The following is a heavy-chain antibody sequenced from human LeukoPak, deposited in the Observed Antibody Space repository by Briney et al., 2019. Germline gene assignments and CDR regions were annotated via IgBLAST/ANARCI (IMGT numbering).Heavy chain of an antibody. V-gene: IGHV3-23*01. CDR3: AKFWSTVTNYYFDY. D-gene: IGHD4-17*01. CDR1: GFTFSSYA. J-gene: IGHJ4*02. CDR2: ISGSDGST. Sequence: GGSLRLSCAASGFTFSSYAMSWVRQAPGKGLEWVSGISGSDGSTDYADSVKGRFTITRDNSKNTLYLQMNSLRAEDTAVYYCAKFWSTVTNYYFDYWGQGTLVTVSS.